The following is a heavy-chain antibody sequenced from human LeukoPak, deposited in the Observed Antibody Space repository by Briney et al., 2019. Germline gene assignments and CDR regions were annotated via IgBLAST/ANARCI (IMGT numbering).Heavy chain of an antibody. CDR3: ERARESSSQHYYYYYGMDV. V-gene: IGHV3-21*01. J-gene: IGHJ6*02. CDR1: GFTFSSNS. Sequence: GGSLRLPCTPSGFTFSSNSMNWLPQSPGKALEGVLSISNSNSYIYYVDSVKGRFSIPRNNAKTSLYLQMNSLRAGDTPVYNFERARESSSQHYYYYYGMDVWVEGTTASV. D-gene: IGHD6-13*01. CDR2: ISNSNSYI.